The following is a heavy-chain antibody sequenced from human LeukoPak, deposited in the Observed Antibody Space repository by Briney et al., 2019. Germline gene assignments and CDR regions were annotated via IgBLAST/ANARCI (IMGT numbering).Heavy chain of an antibody. V-gene: IGHV1-18*01. CDR3: ARSGDGNWFDP. J-gene: IGHJ5*02. Sequence: ASVKVSCKASGYTFTSYGISWVRQAPGQGFEWMGWISAYNGQTNYAQNIQGRVTMTTDTSTDTAYMELRSLTSDDTAVYYCARSGDGNWFDPWGQGTLVTVSS. D-gene: IGHD7-27*01. CDR2: ISAYNGQT. CDR1: GYTFTSYG.